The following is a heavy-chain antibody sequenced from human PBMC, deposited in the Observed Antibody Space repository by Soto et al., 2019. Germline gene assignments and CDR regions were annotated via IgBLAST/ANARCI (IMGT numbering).Heavy chain of an antibody. CDR3: TTDLMTTVVMDY. Sequence: EVQLVESGGGLVKPGGSLRLSCAASGFTFSNAWMSWVRQAPGKGLEWVGRIKSKTDGGTTDYAAPVKGRFTISRDDSKTTLYLQMNSLKTEDTAVYYCTTDLMTTVVMDYWGQGTLVTVSS. CDR2: IKSKTDGGTT. CDR1: GFTFSNAW. V-gene: IGHV3-15*01. J-gene: IGHJ4*02. D-gene: IGHD4-17*01.